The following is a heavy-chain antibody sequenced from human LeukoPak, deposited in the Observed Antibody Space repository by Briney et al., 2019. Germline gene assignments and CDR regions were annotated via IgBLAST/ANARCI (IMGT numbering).Heavy chain of an antibody. Sequence: GASVRVSCKASGYTFTSYYMHWVRQAPGQGLEWMGIINPSGGSTSYAQKLQGRVTMTTDTSTNTAYMELRSLRSDDTAVYYCASDHLSIEATGTRYWGQGTLITISS. CDR2: INPSGGST. V-gene: IGHV1-46*01. CDR3: ASDHLSIEATGTRY. D-gene: IGHD6-13*01. CDR1: GYTFTSYY. J-gene: IGHJ4*02.